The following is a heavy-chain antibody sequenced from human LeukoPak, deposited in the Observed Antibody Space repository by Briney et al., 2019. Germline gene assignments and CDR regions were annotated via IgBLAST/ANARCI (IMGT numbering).Heavy chain of an antibody. D-gene: IGHD1-7*01. Sequence: KVSCTASGYTFTGYYMHWVRQMPGKGLEWMGIIYPGDSDTRYSPSFQGQVTISADKSISTAYLQWSSLKASDTAMYYCARRITGTTWFDYWGQGTLVTVSS. J-gene: IGHJ4*02. V-gene: IGHV5-51*01. CDR2: IYPGDSDT. CDR1: GYTFTGYY. CDR3: ARRITGTTWFDY.